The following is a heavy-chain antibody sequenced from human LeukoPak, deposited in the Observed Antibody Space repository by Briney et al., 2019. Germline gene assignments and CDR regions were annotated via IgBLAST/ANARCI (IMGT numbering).Heavy chain of an antibody. Sequence: SSETLSLTCAVSGGSISSGGYSWSWIRQPPGKGLEWIGYIYHSGSTYYNPSLKSRVTISVDRSKNQFSLKLSSVTAADTAVYYCARAGVTVVTPFDYWGQGTLVTVSS. D-gene: IGHD4-23*01. CDR2: IYHSGST. CDR3: ARAGVTVVTPFDY. V-gene: IGHV4-30-2*01. J-gene: IGHJ4*02. CDR1: GGSISSGGYS.